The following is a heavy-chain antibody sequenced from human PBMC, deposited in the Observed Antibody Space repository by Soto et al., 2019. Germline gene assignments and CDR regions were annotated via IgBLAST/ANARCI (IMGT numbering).Heavy chain of an antibody. J-gene: IGHJ4*02. CDR1: GFTFSDYY. CDR3: VRDFMTMAGIN. D-gene: IGHD6-19*01. CDR2: ISGDGGRT. Sequence: EVQLVESGGGLVQPGGSLRLSCAASGFTFSDYYMHWVRQGPGKGLVWVSCISGDGGRTYYADSMKGRFTISRDNAKSTLYLQMNSLRGDDTAVYYCVRDFMTMAGINWGQGTLVAVSS. V-gene: IGHV3-74*01.